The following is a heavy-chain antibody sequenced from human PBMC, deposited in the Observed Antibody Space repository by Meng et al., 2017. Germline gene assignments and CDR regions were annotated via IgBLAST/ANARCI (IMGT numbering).Heavy chain of an antibody. Sequence: QVQLVQPGAEVKKPGSSLKDSCNASGGTFSSYAISWVRQAPGQGLEWMGGIIPIFGTANYAQKFQGRVTITADESTSTAYMELSSLRSEDTAVYYCARVLRDGYNLGYWGQGTLVTVSS. CDR1: GGTFSSYA. J-gene: IGHJ4*02. CDR2: IIPIFGTA. CDR3: ARVLRDGYNLGY. D-gene: IGHD5-24*01. V-gene: IGHV1-69*01.